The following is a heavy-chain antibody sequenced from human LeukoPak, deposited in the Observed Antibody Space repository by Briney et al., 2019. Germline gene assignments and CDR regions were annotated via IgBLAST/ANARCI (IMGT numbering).Heavy chain of an antibody. J-gene: IGHJ3*02. CDR2: IIPILGIA. Sequence: ASVKVSCKASGGTFSSYAISWVRQAPGQGVEWMGRIIPILGIANYAQKFQGRVTITADKSTSTAYMELSSLRSEDTAVYYCAGGAYCTNGVCSAAAFDIWGQGTMVTVSS. D-gene: IGHD2-8*01. CDR1: GGTFSSYA. CDR3: AGGAYCTNGVCSAAAFDI. V-gene: IGHV1-69*04.